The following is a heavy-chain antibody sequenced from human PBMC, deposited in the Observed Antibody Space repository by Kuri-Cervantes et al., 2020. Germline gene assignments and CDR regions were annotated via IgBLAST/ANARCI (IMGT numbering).Heavy chain of an antibody. CDR2: ISYDGSNK. D-gene: IGHD3-9*01. Sequence: GGSLRLSCAASGFTFSSYAMHWVRQAPGKGLEWVAVISYDGSNKYYADSVKGRFTISRDNSKNTLYLQMNSLRAEDTAVYYCARGRLRYFDWSLNWFDPWGQGTLVTVSS. V-gene: IGHV3-30-3*01. CDR3: ARGRLRYFDWSLNWFDP. J-gene: IGHJ5*02. CDR1: GFTFSSYA.